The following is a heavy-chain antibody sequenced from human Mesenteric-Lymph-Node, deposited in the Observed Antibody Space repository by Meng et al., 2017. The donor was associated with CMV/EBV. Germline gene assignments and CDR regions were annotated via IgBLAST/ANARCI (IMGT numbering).Heavy chain of an antibody. J-gene: IGHJ6*02. CDR3: AKRRHYYYGSGRGKDYYYYGMDV. Sequence: GESLKISCAASGFTFSDHYMDWVRQAPGKGLEWVARTRNKASSHTTEYAASVRGRFTISRDNAKNSLYLQMNSLRAEDTAVYYCAKRRHYYYGSGRGKDYYYYGMDVWGQGTTVTVSS. CDR2: TRNKASSHTT. D-gene: IGHD3-10*01. V-gene: IGHV3-72*01. CDR1: GFTFSDHY.